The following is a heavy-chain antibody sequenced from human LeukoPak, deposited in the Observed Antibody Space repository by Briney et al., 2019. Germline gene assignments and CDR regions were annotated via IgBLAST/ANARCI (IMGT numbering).Heavy chain of an antibody. J-gene: IGHJ3*02. CDR3: ARDESGDNDAFDI. CDR1: GFTFSSYA. CDR2: ISGSSNYI. Sequence: PGGSLRLSCAASGFTFSSYAMNWVRLAPGKGLEWVSSISGSSNYIYYADSVKGRFTISRGNAKNSLYLQMNSLRVEDTAVYYCARDESGDNDAFDIWGQGTMVTVSS. D-gene: IGHD2-21*01. V-gene: IGHV3-21*01.